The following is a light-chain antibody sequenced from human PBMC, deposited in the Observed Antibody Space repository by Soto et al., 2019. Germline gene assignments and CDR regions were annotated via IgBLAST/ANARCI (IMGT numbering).Light chain of an antibody. CDR2: GAS. J-gene: IGKJ1*01. CDR3: QHYGNSPT. CDR1: QSVSSGY. V-gene: IGKV3-20*01. Sequence: IVLTQSPGTLSLSPGDGATLSCSASQSVSSGYLAWYQQKPGQAPRLLIYGASRRATGIPDRFSGSGSGTDFTLSISRLEPEDFAVYWCQHYGNSPTFGQGTKVDIK.